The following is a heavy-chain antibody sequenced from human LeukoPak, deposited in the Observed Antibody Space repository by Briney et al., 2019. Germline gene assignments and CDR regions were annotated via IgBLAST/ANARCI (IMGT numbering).Heavy chain of an antibody. D-gene: IGHD5-18*01. V-gene: IGHV3-30*18. J-gene: IGHJ4*02. CDR3: AKEGGTAMVSPY. CDR2: ISYDGSNK. Sequence: SGGSLRLSCAASGFTFSSYGMHWVRQAPGKGLGWVAVISYDGSNKYYADSVKGRFTISRDNSKNTLYLQMNSLRAEDTAVYYCAKEGGTAMVSPYWGQGTLVTVSS. CDR1: GFTFSSYG.